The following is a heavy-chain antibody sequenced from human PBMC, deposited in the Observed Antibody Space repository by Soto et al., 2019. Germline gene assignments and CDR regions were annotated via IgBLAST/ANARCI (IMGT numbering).Heavy chain of an antibody. D-gene: IGHD3-9*01. CDR2: VSGSGANT. V-gene: IGHV3-23*01. CDR3: AKGSYDLLTGYHIWYLGY. J-gene: IGHJ4*02. Sequence: EVQLLESGGGLVQPGESLRLSCAASGFIFSSCAMSWVRQAPGKGLEWVSGVSGSGANTYYADSVKGRFTISRDNSKNTLYLQMNSLRAEDTAVYYCAKGSYDLLTGYHIWYLGYWGQGTLVTVSS. CDR1: GFIFSSCA.